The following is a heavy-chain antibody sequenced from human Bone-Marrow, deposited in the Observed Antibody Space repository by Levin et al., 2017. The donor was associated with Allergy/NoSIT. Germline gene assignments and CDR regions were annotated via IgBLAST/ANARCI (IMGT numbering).Heavy chain of an antibody. CDR3: AKDHAGRGWYTGGY. CDR1: GFTFSSYA. D-gene: IGHD6-19*01. CDR2: ISGGGAST. V-gene: IGHV3-23*01. J-gene: IGHJ4*02. Sequence: GGSLRLSCAASGFTFSSYAMSWVRQAPGKGLEWVSAISGGGASTYYADSVKGRFTISRDNSKNTLYLQMNSLRAEDTAVYYCAKDHAGRGWYTGGYWGQGTLVTVSS.